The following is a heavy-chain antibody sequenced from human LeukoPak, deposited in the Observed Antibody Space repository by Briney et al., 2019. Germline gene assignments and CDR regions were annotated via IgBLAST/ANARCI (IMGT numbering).Heavy chain of an antibody. CDR1: GFTFSTYA. D-gene: IGHD6-19*01. V-gene: IGHV3-23*01. Sequence: PGGSLRLSCVASGFTFSTYAMSWVRQAPGKGLEWVSTINNSGGSTYYADSVKGRFTISRDNSKNTLYLQMNSLRAEDTAVYYCASSKYTSGWYRNYFNYWGQGTLVTVSS. CDR3: ASSKYTSGWYRNYFNY. CDR2: INNSGGST. J-gene: IGHJ4*02.